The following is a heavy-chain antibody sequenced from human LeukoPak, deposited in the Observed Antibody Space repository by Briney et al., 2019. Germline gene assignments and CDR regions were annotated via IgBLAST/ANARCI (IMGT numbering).Heavy chain of an antibody. CDR2: INPIFGTA. J-gene: IGHJ3*02. D-gene: IGHD2-15*01. Sequence: SPVDVSYKASGCTFTSYVIIWVRQAPGQGLEWMGGINPIFGTANYAQKFQGRVTVTTDKSTSTAYMELSSLKSEDTAVCSCARGGYCSGGSCYFDGFDIWGKGTMVTVSS. CDR1: GCTFTSYV. CDR3: ARGGYCSGGSCYFDGFDI. V-gene: IGHV1-69*05.